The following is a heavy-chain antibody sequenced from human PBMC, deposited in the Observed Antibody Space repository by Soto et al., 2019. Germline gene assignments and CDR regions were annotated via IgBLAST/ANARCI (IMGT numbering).Heavy chain of an antibody. J-gene: IGHJ5*02. CDR2: IIPILGIA. D-gene: IGHD5-18*01. CDR3: ARDTAHTSNWFDP. Sequence: SVKVSCKASGGTFSSSTISWVRQAPGQGLEWMGRIIPILGIANYTQKFQGRVTITADKSTSTAYMELSRLRSEDTAVYYCARDTAHTSNWFDPWGQGTLVTVSS. CDR1: GGTFSSST. V-gene: IGHV1-69*04.